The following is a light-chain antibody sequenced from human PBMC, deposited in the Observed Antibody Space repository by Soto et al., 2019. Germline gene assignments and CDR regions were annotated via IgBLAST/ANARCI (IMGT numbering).Light chain of an antibody. V-gene: IGKV1-39*01. J-gene: IGKJ2*01. CDR1: QTISTY. Sequence: DIQMTQSPSSLSASVGDRVTITCRASQTISTYLNWYQQKPGKAPRLLIYDASNLQSGVPSRFSGSGSGTDFTLTISSLELEDFATYYCQQTRGAPRTFGPGTKLEIK. CDR2: DAS. CDR3: QQTRGAPRT.